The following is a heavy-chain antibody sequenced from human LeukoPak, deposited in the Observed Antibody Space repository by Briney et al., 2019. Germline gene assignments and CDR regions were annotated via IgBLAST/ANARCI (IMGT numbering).Heavy chain of an antibody. CDR1: GFTFSTYW. D-gene: IGHD3-9*01. CDR2: INSDGSST. Sequence: QPGGSLRLSCAASGFTFSTYWMHWVRQAPGKGLLWVSRINSDGSSTTYADSVKGRFTISRDNARNTLFLQMNSLRAEDRAVYYCARDRLAVMDYSGQGTLVTVSS. J-gene: IGHJ4*02. CDR3: ARDRLAVMDY. V-gene: IGHV3-74*01.